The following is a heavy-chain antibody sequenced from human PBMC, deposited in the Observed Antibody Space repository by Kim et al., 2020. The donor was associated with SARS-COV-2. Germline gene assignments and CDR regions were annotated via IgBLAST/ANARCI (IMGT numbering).Heavy chain of an antibody. CDR1: GGSISTYY. Sequence: SETLSLTCTVSGGSISTYYWSWIRQPPGKGLEWIGYIYSSGSTSYNPFLRSRVTISIDTSKNQFSLKKTSVTASDTAVYYFARLQWDLGGWFDPWGQGTL. CDR3: ARLQWDLGGWFDP. CDR2: IYSSGST. D-gene: IGHD1-26*01. J-gene: IGHJ5*02. V-gene: IGHV4-59*01.